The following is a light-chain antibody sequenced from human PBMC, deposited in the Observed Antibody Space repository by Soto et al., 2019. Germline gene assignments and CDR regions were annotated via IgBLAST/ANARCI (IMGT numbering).Light chain of an antibody. CDR2: DVS. J-gene: IGLJ3*02. CDR3: SSYTNSDTWV. Sequence: QSDLTQPASVSGSPGQSITISCTGSSSDVGGYSYVSWYQQYPGKAPKHMIYDVSNRPSGVSNRFSGSKSGNTASLTISGLQADDEADYYCSSYTNSDTWVFGGGTQLTVL. CDR1: SSDVGGYSY. V-gene: IGLV2-14*01.